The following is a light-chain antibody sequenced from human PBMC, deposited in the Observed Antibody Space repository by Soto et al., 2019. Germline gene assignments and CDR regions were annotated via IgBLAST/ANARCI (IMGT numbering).Light chain of an antibody. Sequence: DIVMTQSPDSLAVSLGARATINCKSSQSVLYSSNNKNYLAWYQQKPGQPPKLLLYWASTRESGVPDRFSGSGSGTDFTLTISSLQAEDVAVYYCQQYYNTPWTFGQGTKVEIK. CDR1: QSVLYSSNNKNY. V-gene: IGKV4-1*01. CDR3: QQYYNTPWT. J-gene: IGKJ1*01. CDR2: WAS.